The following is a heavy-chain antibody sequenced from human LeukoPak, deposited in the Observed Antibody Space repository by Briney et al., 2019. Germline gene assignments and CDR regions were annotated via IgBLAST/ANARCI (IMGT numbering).Heavy chain of an antibody. CDR1: GFAFRSYA. D-gene: IGHD3/OR15-3a*01. CDR2: ISFSGETI. Sequence: GGSLRLSCAASGFAFRSYAMSWVRQDARKGLEWVSVISFSGETIYYADSVRGRFTVSRDNSKNTVYLQMNSLRAEDTAVYYCARVLAIFGLDTTDFYMDVWGKGTTVTVSS. J-gene: IGHJ6*03. V-gene: IGHV3-23*01. CDR3: ARVLAIFGLDTTDFYMDV.